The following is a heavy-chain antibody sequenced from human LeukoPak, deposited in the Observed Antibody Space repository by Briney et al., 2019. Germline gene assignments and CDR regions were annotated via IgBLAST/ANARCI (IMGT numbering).Heavy chain of an antibody. J-gene: IGHJ5*02. CDR1: VATFSSYA. CDR3: ARYGGSLWDNWFDP. CDR2: IIPIFGTA. Sequence: SVKVSCKASVATFSSYAISCVRQSPRQGLEWMGGIIPIFGTANYAQKFQGRVTITADESTTTAYMELSSLRSEDTAVYYCARYGGSLWDNWFDPWGQGTLVTVSS. D-gene: IGHD1-26*01. V-gene: IGHV1-69*01.